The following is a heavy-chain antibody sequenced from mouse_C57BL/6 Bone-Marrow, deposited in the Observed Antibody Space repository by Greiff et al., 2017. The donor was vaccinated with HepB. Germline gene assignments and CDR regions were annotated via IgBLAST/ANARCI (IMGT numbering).Heavy chain of an antibody. CDR3: ASRTTVHYYAMDY. CDR2: IDPSDSYT. Sequence: QVQLQQSGAELVKPGASVKLSCKASGYTFTSYWMQWVKQRPGQGLEWIGEIDPSDSYTNYNQKFKGKATLTVDTSSSTAYMQLSSLTSEDSAVYYCASRTTVHYYAMDYWGQGTSVTVSS. D-gene: IGHD1-1*01. V-gene: IGHV1-50*01. CDR1: GYTFTSYW. J-gene: IGHJ4*01.